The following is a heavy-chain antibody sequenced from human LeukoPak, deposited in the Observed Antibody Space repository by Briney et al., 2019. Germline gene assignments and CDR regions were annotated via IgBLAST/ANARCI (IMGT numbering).Heavy chain of an antibody. V-gene: IGHV4-59*01. D-gene: IGHD3-10*01. CDR3: ARAYYRLYYFDY. CDR2: IYYSGST. CDR1: GGSISSYY. J-gene: IGHJ4*02. Sequence: SETLSLTCTVSGGSISSYYWSWIRQPPGKGLEWIGYIYYSGSTNYNPSLKSRVTISVDTSKNQFSLKLSSVTAADTAVYYCARAYYRLYYFDYWGQGTLSPSPQ.